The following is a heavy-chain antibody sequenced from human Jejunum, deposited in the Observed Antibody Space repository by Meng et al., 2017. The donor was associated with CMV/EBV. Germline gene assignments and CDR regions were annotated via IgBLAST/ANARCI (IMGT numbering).Heavy chain of an antibody. V-gene: IGHV4-4*07. Sequence: QLQESGPGLVKPSETLSLTCTVLGGSMNSYYWTWIRQPAGKGLEWIGHIYSSGITNYNPSPKSRVIMSLDTSKNQFSLKLSSVTAADTALYYCARDVQTSLFRSTLGMGWFDPWGQGTLVTVSS. CDR3: ARDVQTSLFRSTLGMGWFDP. CDR1: GGSMNSYY. J-gene: IGHJ5*02. CDR2: IYSSGIT. D-gene: IGHD3-3*01.